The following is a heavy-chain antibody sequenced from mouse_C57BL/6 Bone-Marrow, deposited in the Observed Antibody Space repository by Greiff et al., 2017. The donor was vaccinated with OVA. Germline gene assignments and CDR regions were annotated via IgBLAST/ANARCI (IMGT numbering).Heavy chain of an antibody. CDR3: ARGYDYDGDYFDY. Sequence: VQLQQPGAELVKPGASVKMSCKASGYTFTSYWITWVKQRPGQGLEWIGDIYPGSGSTNYNEKFKSKATLTVDTSSSTAYMQLSSLTSEDSAVYYCARGYDYDGDYFDYWGQGTTLTVSS. V-gene: IGHV1-55*01. J-gene: IGHJ2*01. CDR1: GYTFTSYW. D-gene: IGHD2-4*01. CDR2: IYPGSGST.